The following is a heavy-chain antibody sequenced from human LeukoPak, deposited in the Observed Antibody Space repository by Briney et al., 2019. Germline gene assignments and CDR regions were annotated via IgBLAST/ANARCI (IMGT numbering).Heavy chain of an antibody. J-gene: IGHJ4*02. CDR3: ASGIAVAGTAFDY. D-gene: IGHD6-19*01. CDR1: GYTFTSNY. Sequence: ASVKVSCKASGYTFTSNYIHWVRQAPGQGLEWMGMIYPRDGNTNYAQKLQGRVTMTTDTSTSTAYMELRSLRSDDTAVYYCASGIAVAGTAFDYWGQGTLVTVSS. V-gene: IGHV1-46*01. CDR2: IYPRDGNT.